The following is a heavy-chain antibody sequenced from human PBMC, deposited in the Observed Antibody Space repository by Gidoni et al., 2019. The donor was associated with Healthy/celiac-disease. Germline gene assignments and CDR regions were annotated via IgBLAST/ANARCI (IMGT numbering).Heavy chain of an antibody. Sequence: QVQLQQWGAGLLKPSETLSLTCAVYGGSFSGYYWSWIRQPPGKGLEWIGEINHSGSTNYNPSLKSRVTISVDTSKNQFSLKLSSVTAADTAVYYCARGLITMVRGVKNWFDPWGQGTLVTVSS. CDR3: ARGLITMVRGVKNWFDP. CDR2: INHSGST. V-gene: IGHV4-34*01. CDR1: GGSFSGYY. J-gene: IGHJ5*02. D-gene: IGHD3-10*01.